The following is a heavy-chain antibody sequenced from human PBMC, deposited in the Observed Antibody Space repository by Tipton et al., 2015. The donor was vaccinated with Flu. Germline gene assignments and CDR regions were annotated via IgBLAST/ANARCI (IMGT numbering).Heavy chain of an antibody. D-gene: IGHD3-22*01. J-gene: IGHJ4*02. V-gene: IGHV3-7*01. CDR1: GFTFSTYW. Sequence: SLRLSCAASGFTFSTYWMSWVRQAPGKGLEWVANIKQDGSEKYYVDSVKGRFTISRDNAKNSLHLQMNSLRAEDTAVYYCAREDGAYYDSSGFADYRGQGALVTVSS. CDR3: AREDGAYYDSSGFADY. CDR2: IKQDGSEK.